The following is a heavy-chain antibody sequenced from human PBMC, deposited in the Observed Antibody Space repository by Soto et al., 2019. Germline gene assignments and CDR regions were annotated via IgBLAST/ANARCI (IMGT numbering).Heavy chain of an antibody. J-gene: IGHJ4*02. CDR3: AEGDQLLLYYFDY. V-gene: IGHV3-23*01. CDR2: ISGSGGST. CDR1: GFTFSSYA. D-gene: IGHD2-2*01. Sequence: LRLSCAASGFTFSSYAMSWVRQAPGKGLEWVSAISGSGGSTYYTDSVKGRFTISRDNSKNTLYLQMNSLRAEDTAVYYCAEGDQLLLYYFDYWGQGTLVTVSS.